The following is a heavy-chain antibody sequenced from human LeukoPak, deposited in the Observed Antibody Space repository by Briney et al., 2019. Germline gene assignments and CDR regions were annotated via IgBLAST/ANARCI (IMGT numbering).Heavy chain of an antibody. J-gene: IGHJ4*02. CDR2: ISAYNGNT. V-gene: IGHV1-18*01. Sequence: GASVKVSCKASGYTFTSYGISWVRQAPGQGLEWMGWISAYNGNTNYAQKLQGRVTMTTDTSTSTAYMGLRSLRSDDTAVYYCARVPPYSSSSGLGYWGQGTLVTVSS. CDR3: ARVPPYSSSSGLGY. CDR1: GYTFTSYG. D-gene: IGHD6-6*01.